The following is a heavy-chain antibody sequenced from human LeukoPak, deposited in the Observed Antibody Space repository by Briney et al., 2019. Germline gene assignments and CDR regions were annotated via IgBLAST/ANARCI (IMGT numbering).Heavy chain of an antibody. J-gene: IGHJ4*02. CDR2: IYHSGST. CDR3: ARGAEYYAIWRGYAGYSDY. V-gene: IGHV4-38-2*02. CDR1: GYSISSGYY. Sequence: PSETLSLTCNVSGYSISSGYYWAWIRQSPGKGLEWIGSIYHSGSTYYNPSLRSRVTISLDRSKKKFSLKLTSVTAADTAVYFCARGAEYYAIWRGYAGYSDYWGQGISVTVSS. D-gene: IGHD3-3*01.